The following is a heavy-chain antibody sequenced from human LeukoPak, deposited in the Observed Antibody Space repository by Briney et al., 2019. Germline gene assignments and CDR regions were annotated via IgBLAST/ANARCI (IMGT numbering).Heavy chain of an antibody. D-gene: IGHD2-2*01. Sequence: ASVKASCKASGYTFTSYGIGWVRQAPGQGLEWMGWISAYNGNTNYAQKLQGRVTMTTDTSTSTAYMELRSLRSDDTAVYYCARLPYCSSTSCYGEMDYWGQGTLVTVSS. CDR1: GYTFTSYG. CDR2: ISAYNGNT. CDR3: ARLPYCSSTSCYGEMDY. V-gene: IGHV1-18*01. J-gene: IGHJ4*02.